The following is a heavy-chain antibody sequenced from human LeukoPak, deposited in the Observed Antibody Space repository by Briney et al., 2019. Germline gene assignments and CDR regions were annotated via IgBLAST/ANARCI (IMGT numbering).Heavy chain of an antibody. CDR3: ARGGWERPQGY. V-gene: IGHV1-18*01. CDR2: ISAYNGNT. Sequence: ASVRVSCEASGYTFTSYGISWVRHTPGQGLEWIGWISAYNGNTNYAQMLEGRATMTTDTSTSTDYMVLRRLRSDDTAEYYCARGGWERPQGYWGRGTVVIVTA. CDR1: GYTFTSYG. D-gene: IGHD3-16*01. J-gene: IGHJ4*02.